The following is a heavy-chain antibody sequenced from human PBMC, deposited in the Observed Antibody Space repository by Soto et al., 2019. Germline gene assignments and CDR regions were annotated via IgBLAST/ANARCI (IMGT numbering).Heavy chain of an antibody. CDR2: INHSGST. V-gene: IGHV4-34*01. CDR3: ARGSYPGIAAAGTAYFDY. J-gene: IGHJ4*02. Sequence: TLSLTCAVYGGSFSGYYWSWIRQPPGKGLEWIGEINHSGSTNYNPSLKSRVTISVDTSKNQFSLKLSSVTAADTAVYYCARGSYPGIAAAGTAYFDYWGQGTLVTVSS. D-gene: IGHD6-13*01. CDR1: GGSFSGYY.